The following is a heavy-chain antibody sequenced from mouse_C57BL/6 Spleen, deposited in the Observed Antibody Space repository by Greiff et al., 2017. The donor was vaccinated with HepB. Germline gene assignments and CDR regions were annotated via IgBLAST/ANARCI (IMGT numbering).Heavy chain of an antibody. CDR1: GYTFTEYT. D-gene: IGHD4-1*01. V-gene: IGHV1-62-2*01. CDR2: FYPGSGSI. CDR3: ARHEDSFLTGYYFDY. Sequence: VQWVESGAELVKPGASVKLSCKASGYTFTEYTIHWVKQRSGQGLEWIGWFYPGSGSIKYNEKFKDKATLTADKSSSTVYMELSRLTSEDSAVYFCARHEDSFLTGYYFDYWGQGTTLTVSS. J-gene: IGHJ2*01.